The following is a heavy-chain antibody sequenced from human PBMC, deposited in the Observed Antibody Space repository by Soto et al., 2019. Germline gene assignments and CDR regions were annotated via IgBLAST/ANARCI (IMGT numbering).Heavy chain of an antibody. Sequence: SVKVSCKASGGTFSSYAISWVRQAPGQGLEWMGGIIPIFGTANYAQKFQGRVTITADESTSTAYMELSSLRSGDTAVYYCASGPATPRDYFDYWGQGTLVTVSS. CDR2: IIPIFGTA. V-gene: IGHV1-69*13. J-gene: IGHJ4*02. D-gene: IGHD2-15*01. CDR1: GGTFSSYA. CDR3: ASGPATPRDYFDY.